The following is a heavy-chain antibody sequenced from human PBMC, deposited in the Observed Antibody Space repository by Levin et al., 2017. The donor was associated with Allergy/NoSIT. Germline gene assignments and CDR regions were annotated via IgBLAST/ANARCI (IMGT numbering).Heavy chain of an antibody. J-gene: IGHJ4*02. Sequence: GGSLRLSCAASGFTFSSYRMTWVRQAPGKGLEWVSSITSSSSYIYYADSLKGRFTISRDNAKNSLFLHMNSLRAEDTTVYYCARDAPDIVATHDYWGQGTLVTVSS. CDR1: GFTFSSYR. V-gene: IGHV3-21*01. D-gene: IGHD5-12*01. CDR3: ARDAPDIVATHDY. CDR2: ITSSSSYI.